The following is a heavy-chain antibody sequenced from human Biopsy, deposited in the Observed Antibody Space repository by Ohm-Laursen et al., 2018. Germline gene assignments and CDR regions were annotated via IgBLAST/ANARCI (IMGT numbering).Heavy chain of an antibody. CDR3: ARGSNEYGGLYFPH. V-gene: IGHV1-18*01. Sequence: ASVKVSCKTSGYNFISYSINWVRQAPGQGLEWMGWIRPLNGDTKYGQKFQDRVTMTTDTSTSTVYMELTSLRSDDTAVYYCARGSNEYGGLYFPHWGQGTLVTVSS. CDR2: IRPLNGDT. J-gene: IGHJ1*01. D-gene: IGHD4-23*01. CDR1: GYNFISYS.